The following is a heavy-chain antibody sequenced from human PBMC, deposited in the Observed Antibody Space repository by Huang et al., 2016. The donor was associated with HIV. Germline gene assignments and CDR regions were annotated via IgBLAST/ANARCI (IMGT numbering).Heavy chain of an antibody. V-gene: IGHV4-34*02. Sequence: QVQLKQWGAGLLKPSETLSLTCAVYGGAVRGSSWTWVRQFPEKGLEWIGDSKHNGKLCYNPSRMARVTISTDTSKNHFSLHLTSVTAADTALYYCARGFNYYASDNLGVYYFDSWGLGTLVTVSP. D-gene: IGHD3-10*01. CDR2: SKHNGKL. J-gene: IGHJ4*02. CDR3: ARGFNYYASDNLGVYYFDS. CDR1: GGAVRGSS.